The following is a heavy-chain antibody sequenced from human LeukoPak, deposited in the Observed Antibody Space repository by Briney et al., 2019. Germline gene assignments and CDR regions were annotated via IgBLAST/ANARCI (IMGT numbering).Heavy chain of an antibody. V-gene: IGHV3-13*01. Sequence: GGSLRLSCAASGFTFSSFDMHWVRQPTGQGLEWVSTMGTASDTYYPGSVEGRFTLSRDNAKNSLYLQMNSLTAGDTAVYYCARGPPRGKYYYMDVWGKGTTVPVSS. CDR1: GFTFSSFD. CDR3: ARGPPRGKYYYMDV. J-gene: IGHJ6*03. D-gene: IGHD1-1*01. CDR2: MGTASDT.